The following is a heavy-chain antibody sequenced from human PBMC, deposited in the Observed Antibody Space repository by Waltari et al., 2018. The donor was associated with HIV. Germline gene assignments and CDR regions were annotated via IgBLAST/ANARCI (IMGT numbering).Heavy chain of an antibody. D-gene: IGHD4-17*01. V-gene: IGHV3-53*01. CDR1: GFTCRSHY. CDR3: ARRDGADADY. Sequence: EVQLVESGGGLIQPGGSLRLSCADSGFTCRSHYMSCVRQAPGKGLEWVSVIHSGGSTYYADSVKGRFTISRDNSKNTLYLQMNSLRAEDTAVYYCARRDGADADYWGQGTLVTVSS. CDR2: IHSGGST. J-gene: IGHJ4*02.